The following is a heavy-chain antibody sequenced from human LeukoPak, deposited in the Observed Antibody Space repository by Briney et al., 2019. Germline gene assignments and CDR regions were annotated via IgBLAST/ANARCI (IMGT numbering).Heavy chain of an antibody. CDR2: ISYDGSNK. V-gene: IGHV3-30-3*01. CDR1: GFTFSTYA. CDR3: ARGVAVAGAAFDY. D-gene: IGHD6-19*01. Sequence: GKSLRLSCAASGFTFSTYAMHWVRQAPGKGLEWVAVISYDGSNKYYADSVKGRFTISRDNSKNTLYLQMNSLRAEDTAVYYCARGVAVAGAAFDYWGQGTLVTVPS. J-gene: IGHJ4*02.